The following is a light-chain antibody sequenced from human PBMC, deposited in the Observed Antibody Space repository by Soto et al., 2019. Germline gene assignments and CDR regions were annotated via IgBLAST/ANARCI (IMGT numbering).Light chain of an antibody. Sequence: QSALTQPDSVSGSPGQSITISCTGTSSDVGGYNYVSWYQQHPGKAPKLMIYDVSNRPSGVSNRFSGPKSGNTASLTISGLQAEDEADYYCSSYTSSSTLLYVFGTGTKLTVL. CDR1: SSDVGGYNY. CDR3: SSYTSSSTLLYV. CDR2: DVS. V-gene: IGLV2-14*01. J-gene: IGLJ1*01.